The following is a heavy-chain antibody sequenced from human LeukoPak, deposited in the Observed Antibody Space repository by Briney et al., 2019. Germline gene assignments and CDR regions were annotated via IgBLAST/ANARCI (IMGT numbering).Heavy chain of an antibody. J-gene: IGHJ4*02. CDR3: ARDSRGTTFDY. Sequence: GGSLRLSCEVSGFSFSTYWMSWVRQAPGKGLEWVGQTNEHETEKYYGDAVRGRFTIYRDNAKKSLYLQMNSLRAEDTAVYYCARDSRGTTFDYWGQGTLVTVSS. D-gene: IGHD3-16*01. CDR2: TNEHETEK. CDR1: GFSFSTYW. V-gene: IGHV3-7*01.